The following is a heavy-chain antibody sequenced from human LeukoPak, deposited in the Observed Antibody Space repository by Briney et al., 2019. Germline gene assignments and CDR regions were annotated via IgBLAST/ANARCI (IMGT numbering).Heavy chain of an antibody. J-gene: IGHJ4*02. D-gene: IGHD1-26*01. Sequence: GGSLRLSCAASGFTVSSYEMNWVRQAPGKGLEWVSYISSSGSTIYYADSVKGRFTISRDNAKNSLYLQMNSLRAEDTAVYYCARDRSGSYPWVFDYWGQGTLVTVSS. CDR3: ARDRSGSYPWVFDY. CDR2: ISSSGSTI. CDR1: GFTVSSYE. V-gene: IGHV3-48*03.